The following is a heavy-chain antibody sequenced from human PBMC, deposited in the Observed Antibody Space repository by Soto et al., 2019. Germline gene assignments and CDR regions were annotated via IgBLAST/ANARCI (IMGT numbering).Heavy chain of an antibody. V-gene: IGHV3-30*19. Sequence: GGSLRLSCVAPQLAFSSYGMHWVRQAPGKGLEWVTGILYDGSDKYYADSVKGRFTTSRENSKNTLYLQMNSLRTEDSAVYYCAKAGGGFGDFVHHWGQGTPVTVSS. CDR1: QLAFSSYG. J-gene: IGHJ4*02. CDR3: AKAGGGFGDFVHH. D-gene: IGHD3-10*01. CDR2: ILYDGSDK.